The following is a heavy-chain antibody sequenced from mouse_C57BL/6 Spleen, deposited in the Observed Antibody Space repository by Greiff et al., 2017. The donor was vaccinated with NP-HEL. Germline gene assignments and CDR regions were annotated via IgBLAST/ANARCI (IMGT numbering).Heavy chain of an antibody. V-gene: IGHV1-50*01. J-gene: IGHJ2*01. Sequence: VQLQQPGAELVKPGASVKLSCKASGYTFTSYWMQWVKQRPGQGLEWIGEIDPSDSYTNYNQKFKGKATLTVDTSSSTAYMQLSSLTSEDSAVYYCARSVYGSSYVFDYWGQGTTLTVSS. CDR1: GYTFTSYW. CDR2: IDPSDSYT. CDR3: ARSVYGSSYVFDY. D-gene: IGHD1-1*01.